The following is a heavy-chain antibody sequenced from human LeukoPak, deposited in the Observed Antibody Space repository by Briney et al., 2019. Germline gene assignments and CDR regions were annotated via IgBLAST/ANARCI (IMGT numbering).Heavy chain of an antibody. J-gene: IGHJ5*02. D-gene: IGHD6-19*01. CDR3: ARAYSSGWYENWFDP. CDR1: GFTFSSYA. V-gene: IGHV3-30*04. CDR2: ISYDGSNK. Sequence: GGSLRLSCVASGFTFSSYAMHWVRQAPGKGLEWVAVISYDGSNKYYADSVKGRFTISRDNSKNTLYLQMNSLRAEDTAVYYCARAYSSGWYENWFDPWGQGTLVTVSS.